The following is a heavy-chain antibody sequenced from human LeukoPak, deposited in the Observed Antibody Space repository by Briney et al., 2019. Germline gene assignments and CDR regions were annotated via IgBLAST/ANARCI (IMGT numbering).Heavy chain of an antibody. V-gene: IGHV3-11*01. CDR1: GFTFSDFY. Sequence: GGSLRLSCAASGFTFSDFYMTWIRQAPGKGLEWVSYSSNGGSTIYYADSVKGRFTISRDNAKNSLYLQMNNLRAEDTAVYYCARAVYQLPQAGHYYYYYGMDVWGQGTMVTVSS. CDR3: ARAVYQLPQAGHYYYYYGMDV. CDR2: SSNGGSTI. J-gene: IGHJ6*02. D-gene: IGHD2-2*01.